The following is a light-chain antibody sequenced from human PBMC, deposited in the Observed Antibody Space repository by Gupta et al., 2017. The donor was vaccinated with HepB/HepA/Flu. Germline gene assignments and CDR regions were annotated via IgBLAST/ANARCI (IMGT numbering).Light chain of an antibody. Sequence: FVIPHSPPPFPVTLGQPASISCRSSESLVFSDGNTYLNWFQQRPGQSPRRLIYKVSKRESGVPDRFSGSGSGTDFTLKISRVESEDIGVYYCMQATHWPRTFGQGTKVEI. CDR1: ESLVFSDGNTY. J-gene: IGKJ1*01. V-gene: IGKV2-30*01. CDR2: KVS. CDR3: MQATHWPRT.